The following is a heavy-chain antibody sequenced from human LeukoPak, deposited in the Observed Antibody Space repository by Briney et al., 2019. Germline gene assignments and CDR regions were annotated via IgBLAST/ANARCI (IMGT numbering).Heavy chain of an antibody. CDR1: GFTFSSYG. J-gene: IGHJ4*02. Sequence: GGSLRLPCAASGFTFSSYGMHWARQAPGKGLERVTVISYDGSNKYYADSVKGRFTISRDNSKNTLYLQMNSLRPEDTAVYYCAKTLWGPRSCPDYWGQGTLVTVSS. CDR3: AKTLWGPRSCPDY. V-gene: IGHV3-30*18. CDR2: ISYDGSNK. D-gene: IGHD3-16*01.